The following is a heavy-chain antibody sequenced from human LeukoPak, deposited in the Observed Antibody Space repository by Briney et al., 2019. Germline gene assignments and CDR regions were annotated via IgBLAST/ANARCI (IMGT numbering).Heavy chain of an antibody. J-gene: IGHJ6*03. V-gene: IGHV3-30-3*01. CDR3: AKAYGSGSHPYFYYYMDV. Sequence: PGGSLRLSCAASGFTFSNYAIHWVRQAPGKGLEWVAVISYDGSNKYYADSVKGRFTISGDNSKNTLYLQMNSLRAEDTAVYYCAKAYGSGSHPYFYYYMDVWGKGTTVTVSS. CDR1: GFTFSNYA. D-gene: IGHD3-10*01. CDR2: ISYDGSNK.